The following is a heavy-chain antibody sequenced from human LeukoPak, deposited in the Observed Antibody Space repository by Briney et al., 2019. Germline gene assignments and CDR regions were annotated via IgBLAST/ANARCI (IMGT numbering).Heavy chain of an antibody. J-gene: IGHJ3*02. V-gene: IGHV2-5*02. CDR1: ESSLSTSGVG. CDR2: IYWDDDK. D-gene: IGHD2/OR15-2a*01. Sequence: SGPTLANPTQTLTLTCTFSESSLSTSGVGGGCIRQPPGKALDWLDLIYWDDDKRYSPSLKSRLIITKDTSRNQVVLTMTNMDHVDTATYYCARTTEYGATFDNWGQGTMIT. CDR3: ARTTEYGATFDN.